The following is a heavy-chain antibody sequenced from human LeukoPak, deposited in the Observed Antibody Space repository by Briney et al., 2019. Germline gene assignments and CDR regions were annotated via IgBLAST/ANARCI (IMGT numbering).Heavy chain of an antibody. CDR3: ARGRTIWYSYGYFLDY. CDR2: INHSGST. V-gene: IGHV4-34*01. D-gene: IGHD5-18*01. J-gene: IGHJ4*02. Sequence: PSETLSLTCAVYGGPFSGYYWSWIRQPPGKGLEWIGEINHSGSTNYNPSLKSRVTISVDTSKNQFSLKLSSVTAADTAVYYCARGRTIWYSYGYFLDYWGQGTLVTVSS. CDR1: GGPFSGYY.